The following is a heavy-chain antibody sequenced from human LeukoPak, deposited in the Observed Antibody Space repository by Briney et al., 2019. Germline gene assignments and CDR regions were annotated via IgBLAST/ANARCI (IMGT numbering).Heavy chain of an antibody. Sequence: PGGSLRLSCAASGFTSSSYALSWVRQAPGKGLEWVSASSASDGSAYYADSVKGRFTISRDNSRNSLYLRMNSLRPEDTAVYFCAKDVEATISSGGYYFDQWGQGTLVTVSS. D-gene: IGHD5-12*01. CDR2: SSASDGSA. J-gene: IGHJ4*02. V-gene: IGHV3-23*01. CDR1: GFTSSSYA. CDR3: AKDVEATISSGGYYFDQ.